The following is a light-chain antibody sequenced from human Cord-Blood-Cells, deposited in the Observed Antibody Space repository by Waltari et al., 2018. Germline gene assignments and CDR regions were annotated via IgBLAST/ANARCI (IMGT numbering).Light chain of an antibody. J-gene: IGLJ2*01. V-gene: IGLV2-11*01. Sequence: QSALTQPRSVSGSPGQSVTISCTGTSSDVGGYNYVSWYQQHPGKAPKLMIYDFSNRTSGVPDGFYSSKSRNTASLTVYGHQAEDEDDYYCCSYAGSYVVFGGGTKLTVL. CDR2: DFS. CDR1: SSDVGGYNY. CDR3: CSYAGSYVV.